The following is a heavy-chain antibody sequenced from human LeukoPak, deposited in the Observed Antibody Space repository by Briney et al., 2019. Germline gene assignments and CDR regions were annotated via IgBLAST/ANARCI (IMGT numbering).Heavy chain of an antibody. CDR3: AGAASTTKYYCSGCYWVRFDP. D-gene: IGHD3-10*01. CDR2: IYTSGST. V-gene: IGHV4-4*07. CDR1: GGSISSYY. Sequence: PSETLSLTSTVSGGSISSYYWSWIRQPAGKGLEWIGRIYTSGSTNYNPSLKSRVTMSVDTSKNQFSLKLSSVTAADTAVYYCAGAASTTKYYCSGCYWVRFDPWGQGTLVTVSS. J-gene: IGHJ5*02.